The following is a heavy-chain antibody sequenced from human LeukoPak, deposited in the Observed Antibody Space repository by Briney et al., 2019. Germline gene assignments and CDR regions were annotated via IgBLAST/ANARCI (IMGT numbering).Heavy chain of an antibody. Sequence: SETLSLTCEVSGDSISSGSYYWTWIRQPAGKGLEWIGRIYSSGGTTYNPSLKSRVTISLDTSKNQFSLKLSSVTAADTAVYYCAGDHQATDYGDENGAFDIWGQGTMVTVSS. J-gene: IGHJ3*02. CDR1: GDSISSGSYY. V-gene: IGHV4-61*02. CDR3: AGDHQATDYGDENGAFDI. CDR2: IYSSGGT. D-gene: IGHD4-17*01.